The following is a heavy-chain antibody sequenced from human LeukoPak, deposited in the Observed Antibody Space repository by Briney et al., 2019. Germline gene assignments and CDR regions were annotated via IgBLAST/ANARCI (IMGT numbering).Heavy chain of an antibody. CDR1: GHTFTKYY. V-gene: IGHV1-2*02. CDR2: IHPGSGDT. D-gene: IGHD2-15*01. J-gene: IGHJ4*02. Sequence: GASVKVSCKASGHTFTKYYMHWVRQAPGQGLEWMGWIHPGSGDTNYAQKFQGRVTMTRDTSISTAYMELSRLRSDDTAVYYCAREVDCSGGSCYQFDYWGQGTLVTVSS. CDR3: AREVDCSGGSCYQFDY.